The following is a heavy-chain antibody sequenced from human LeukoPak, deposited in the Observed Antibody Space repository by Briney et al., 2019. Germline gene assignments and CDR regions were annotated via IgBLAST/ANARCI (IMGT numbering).Heavy chain of an antibody. CDR1: GGSISIYY. J-gene: IGHJ4*02. CDR2: IYYSGST. D-gene: IGHD3-22*01. Sequence: SETLSLTCTVSGGSISIYYWSWIRQPPGKGLEWIGYIYYSGSTNYNPSLKSRVTISVDTSKNQFSLKLSSVTAADTAVYYCARGSSSGYYWGQGTLVTVSS. V-gene: IGHV4-59*08. CDR3: ARGSSSGYY.